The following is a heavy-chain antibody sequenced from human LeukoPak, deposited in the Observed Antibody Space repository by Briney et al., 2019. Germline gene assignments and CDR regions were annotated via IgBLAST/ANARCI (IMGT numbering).Heavy chain of an antibody. CDR3: ARVFRTGFYDY. J-gene: IGHJ4*02. D-gene: IGHD2/OR15-2a*01. CDR2: IYHSGTT. Sequence: SETLSLTCTVSGGSITNYSWSWLRQPPGKGLEWIGYIYHSGTTIYSPSFKSRVIMPVDKSKNQFSLNLTSLTAADTAVYYCARVFRTGFYDYWGQGTLVTVSS. CDR1: GGSITNYS. V-gene: IGHV4-59*12.